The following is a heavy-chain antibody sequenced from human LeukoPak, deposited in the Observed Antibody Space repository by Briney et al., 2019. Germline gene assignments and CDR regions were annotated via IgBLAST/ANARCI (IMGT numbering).Heavy chain of an antibody. J-gene: IGHJ4*02. Sequence: GGSLRLSCAASGFTLSSYAMNWVRRAPGKGLEWFSAVRGSDAGTSYADSVKGRFTLSRDNSQNTLYLQMNSLRAEDTAVYYCAKNRGGSYYSGSDYWGQGTLVTVSS. CDR3: AKNRGGSYYSGSDY. D-gene: IGHD1-26*01. CDR1: GFTLSSYA. V-gene: IGHV3-23*01. CDR2: VRGSDAGT.